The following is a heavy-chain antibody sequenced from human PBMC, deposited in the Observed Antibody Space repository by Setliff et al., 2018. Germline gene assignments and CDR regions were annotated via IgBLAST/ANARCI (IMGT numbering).Heavy chain of an antibody. Sequence: SVKVSCKASGGTFSSYGITWVRQAPGQGLEWMGGTIPMFGTTNYAQKFQGRVTIITDASTSTSYMALSSLTSADTAVYYCTREGVDTRSSTDYRYYMDVWGKGTTVTVSS. CDR2: TIPMFGTT. J-gene: IGHJ6*03. CDR3: TREGVDTRSSTDYRYYMDV. V-gene: IGHV1-69*05. D-gene: IGHD5-18*01. CDR1: GGTFSSYG.